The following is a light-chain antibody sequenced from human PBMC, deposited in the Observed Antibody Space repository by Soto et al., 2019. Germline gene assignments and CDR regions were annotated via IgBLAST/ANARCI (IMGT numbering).Light chain of an antibody. Sequence: DIQMTQSPSSLSASVGDRVTITCRASQSISSYLNWYQQKPGKAPKLLIYAASSLQSGVPSRFSGSGSGPEFTLTISSLQPEDFATYYCKQSYSTLLTFGGGTKAEIK. CDR3: KQSYSTLLT. V-gene: IGKV1-39*01. CDR2: AAS. CDR1: QSISSY. J-gene: IGKJ4*01.